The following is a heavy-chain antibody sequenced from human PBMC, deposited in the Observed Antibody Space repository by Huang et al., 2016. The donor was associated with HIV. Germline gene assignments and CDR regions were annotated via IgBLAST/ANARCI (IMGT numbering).Heavy chain of an antibody. V-gene: IGHV1-46*01. CDR2: IKPRGAIT. Sequence: QVQLVQSGAEVKKPGASVKISCKASGYTFTTYHMHWVRQAPGQGLAWSGMIKPRGAITRYAQTYQGRVTITSDTSTSTGYMELSSLTPEDTAVYYCARALLLFGLGSPLDFWGQGALVTVSS. CDR3: ARALLLFGLGSPLDF. D-gene: IGHD3-10*01. J-gene: IGHJ4*02. CDR1: GYTFTTYH.